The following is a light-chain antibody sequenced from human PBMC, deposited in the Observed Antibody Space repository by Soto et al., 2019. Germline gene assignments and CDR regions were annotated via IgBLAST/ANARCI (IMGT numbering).Light chain of an antibody. CDR2: EVN. V-gene: IGLV2-23*02. J-gene: IGLJ1*01. Sequence: QSVLTQPASVSGSPGQSITISCTGSNSDIGNYNYVSWYQQHPGKGPKLMIYEVNNRPSGVSNRFSGSKSGNTASLTISGLKVEDEADYYCCSSGGSPTYVFGTGTKLTVL. CDR1: NSDIGNYNY. CDR3: CSSGGSPTYV.